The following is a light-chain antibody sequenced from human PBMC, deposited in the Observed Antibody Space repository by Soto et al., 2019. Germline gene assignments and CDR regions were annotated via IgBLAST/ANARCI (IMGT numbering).Light chain of an antibody. CDR1: QSIGSN. CDR3: QQYDNWPRT. J-gene: IGKJ3*01. Sequence: EIVMTQSPATLSLSPGERATLSCRASQSIGSNLAWYQQIPGQAPRLLIYGASTRTTGIPARFSGSGSGTEFTLIISSLQSEDFAVYYCQQYDNWPRTFGPGTKVNIK. CDR2: GAS. V-gene: IGKV3-15*01.